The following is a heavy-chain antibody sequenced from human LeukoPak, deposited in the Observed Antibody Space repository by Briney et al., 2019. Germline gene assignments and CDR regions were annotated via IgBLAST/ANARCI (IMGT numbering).Heavy chain of an antibody. CDR2: IYYSGST. J-gene: IGHJ4*02. V-gene: IGHV4-59*04. Sequence: PSETLSLTCTVSGGSISSYYWSWIRQPPGKGLEWIGYIYYSGSTYYNPSLKSRVTISVDTSKNQFSLKLSSVTAADTAVYYCARLPTVTFLDYWGQGTLVTVSS. CDR1: GGSISSYY. CDR3: ARLPTVTFLDY. D-gene: IGHD4-17*01.